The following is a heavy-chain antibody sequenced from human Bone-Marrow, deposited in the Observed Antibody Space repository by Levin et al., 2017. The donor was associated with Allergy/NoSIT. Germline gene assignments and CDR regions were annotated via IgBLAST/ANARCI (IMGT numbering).Heavy chain of an antibody. V-gene: IGHV3-23*01. J-gene: IGHJ4*02. D-gene: IGHD2-15*01. CDR1: GFTFRNYA. CDR3: AKDLRIFDN. CDR2: ISDSGVRT. Sequence: GGSLRLSCAASGFTFRNYAMSWVRQAPGKGLEWVSGISDSGVRTYYADSVKGRFTISRDNSKNTLSLQMNSLRVEDTAVYFCAKDLRIFDNWGQGTLVTVSS.